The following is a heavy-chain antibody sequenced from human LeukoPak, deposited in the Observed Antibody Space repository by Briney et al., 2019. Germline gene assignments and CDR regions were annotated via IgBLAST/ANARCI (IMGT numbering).Heavy chain of an antibody. CDR2: ISWNSGSI. D-gene: IGHD3-22*01. V-gene: IGHV3-9*01. CDR1: GFTFDDYA. J-gene: IGHJ4*02. CDR3: AKDMYDSSGSNFDY. Sequence: PGRSLRLSCAASGFTFDDYAMHWVRQAPGKGLEWFSGISWNSGSIGYADSVKGRFTISRDNAKNSLYLQMNSLRAEDTALYYCAKDMYDSSGSNFDYWGQGTLVTVSS.